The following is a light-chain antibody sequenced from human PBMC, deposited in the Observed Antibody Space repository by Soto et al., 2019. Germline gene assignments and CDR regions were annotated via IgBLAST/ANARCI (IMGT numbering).Light chain of an antibody. CDR3: MQATQSYT. CDR2: MIS. J-gene: IGKJ2*01. CDR1: RSLVHSDGNTY. V-gene: IGKV2-24*01. Sequence: DLVLTQTPLSSPVTLGQPASISCRSSRSLVHSDGNTYLTWLQQRPGQPPRLLIYMISNRFSGVPDRFSGSGAGTYFTLKISRVEAEDVGVYYCMQATQSYTFGQGTKLEIK.